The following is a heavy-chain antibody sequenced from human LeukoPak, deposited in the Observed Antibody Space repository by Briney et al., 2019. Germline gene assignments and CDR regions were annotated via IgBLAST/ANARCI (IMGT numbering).Heavy chain of an antibody. D-gene: IGHD1-26*01. V-gene: IGHV3-53*01. Sequence: PGGSLRLSCAATGFTVSSNYMSWVRQAPGKGLEWVSVIYSGGSTYYADSVKVRFTFSRDNSKNTLYLQMNSLRAEDTAVYYCARDIGSSASYWGQGTLVTVSS. CDR1: GFTVSSNY. CDR3: ARDIGSSASY. J-gene: IGHJ4*02. CDR2: IYSGGST.